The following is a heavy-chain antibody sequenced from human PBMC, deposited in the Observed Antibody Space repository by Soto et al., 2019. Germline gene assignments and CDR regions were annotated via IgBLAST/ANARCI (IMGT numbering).Heavy chain of an antibody. J-gene: IGHJ4*02. Sequence: QVQLVESGGGVVQPGRSLRLSCAASGFTFSSYGMHWVRQAPGKGLEWVAVISYDDRNKYYADSVKGRFTISRDNSKNTLYLQMNSLRAEDTAVYYCANLGGGYCTSADGPDYWGQGTLVNVSS. CDR3: ANLGGGYCTSADGPDY. CDR2: ISYDDRNK. CDR1: GFTFSSYG. V-gene: IGHV3-30*18. D-gene: IGHD2-8*02.